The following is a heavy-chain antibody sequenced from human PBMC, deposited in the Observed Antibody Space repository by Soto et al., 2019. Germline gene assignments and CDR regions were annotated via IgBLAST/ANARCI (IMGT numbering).Heavy chain of an antibody. Sequence: QLQLQESGPGLVKPSETLSLTCTVSGGSISSSSYYWGWIRQPPGKGLEWIGTIYYSGSTYYNPSLKRRVPMSVDTSQNQFSLTLSSVTAADPAVYYCARSSWGRFFALWGRGTLVTVSS. D-gene: IGHD7-27*01. J-gene: IGHJ2*01. CDR2: IYYSGST. CDR1: GGSISSSSYY. V-gene: IGHV4-39*01. CDR3: ARSSWGRFFAL.